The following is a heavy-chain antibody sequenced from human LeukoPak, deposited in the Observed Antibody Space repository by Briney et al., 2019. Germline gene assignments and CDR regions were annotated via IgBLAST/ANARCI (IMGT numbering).Heavy chain of an antibody. Sequence: ASVKVSCKASGYTFTSYGISWVRQAPGQGLEWMGWISAYNGNTNYAQKLQGRVTMTTDTSTSTAYMELRSLRSDDTAVYYCARCVGGASGGYYYYYYMDVWGKGTTVTVSS. CDR1: GYTFTSYG. V-gene: IGHV1-18*01. D-gene: IGHD3-10*01. CDR3: ARCVGGASGGYYYYYYMDV. CDR2: ISAYNGNT. J-gene: IGHJ6*03.